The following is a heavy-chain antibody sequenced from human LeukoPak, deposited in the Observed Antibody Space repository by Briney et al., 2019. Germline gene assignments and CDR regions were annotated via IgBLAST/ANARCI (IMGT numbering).Heavy chain of an antibody. V-gene: IGHV4-34*01. CDR2: FNLGGGT. CDR1: GGSFSGYY. J-gene: IGHJ3*02. CDR3: ASGGRDSYITDAFDI. D-gene: IGHD5-24*01. Sequence: SETLSLTCAVYGGSFSGYYWSWIRQPPGRGLEWIGEFNLGGGTNYNPSLKSRLTILVDAAKSQVSLKLSSVTPADTAVYYCASGGRDSYITDAFDIWGQGTMVTVSS.